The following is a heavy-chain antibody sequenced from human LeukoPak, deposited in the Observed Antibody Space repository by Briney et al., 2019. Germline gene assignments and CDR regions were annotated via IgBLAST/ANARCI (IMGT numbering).Heavy chain of an antibody. CDR2: IYYSGST. V-gene: IGHV4-59*06. CDR1: GGSISSYY. CDR3: AGDGWGHGNYPMFVY. D-gene: IGHD2-8*01. J-gene: IGHJ4*02. Sequence: SETLSLTCTVSGGSISSYYWSWIRQHPGKGLEWIGYIYYSGSTDYNPTLKSRVTISVDMPKNQFSLKLSSLTAADTAVYYCAGDGWGHGNYPMFVYWGQGILVTVSS.